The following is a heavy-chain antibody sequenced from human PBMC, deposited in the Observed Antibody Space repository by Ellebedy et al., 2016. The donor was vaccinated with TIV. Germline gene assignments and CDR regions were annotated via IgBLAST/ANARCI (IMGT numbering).Heavy chain of an antibody. CDR1: GGSVSDGSISRGDYY. CDR2: IYHSGTT. Sequence: SETLSLXXTVFGGSVSDGSISRGDYYWSWIRQHPGKGLEWIGYIYHSGTTYYNPSLKSRVSISVDTSKNQVSLRLSSVTVADTAVYYCARYRSGIVVVPAHYGMDVWGQGTTVTVSS. D-gene: IGHD2-2*01. J-gene: IGHJ6*02. V-gene: IGHV4-31*03. CDR3: ARYRSGIVVVPAHYGMDV.